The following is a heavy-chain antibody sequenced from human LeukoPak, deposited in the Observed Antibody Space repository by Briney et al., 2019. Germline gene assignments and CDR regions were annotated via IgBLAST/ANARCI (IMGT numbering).Heavy chain of an antibody. Sequence: PGGSLRLSCAASGFTVSGNSMSWVRQAPGKGLVWVSVIYTGGTTYYADSVKGRFTISRDNSKNTLYLQMNSLRAEDTAVYYCARDVAAPGGVYFDYWGQGTLVTVSS. CDR2: IYTGGTT. CDR1: GFTVSGNS. D-gene: IGHD3-16*01. CDR3: ARDVAAPGGVYFDY. V-gene: IGHV3-66*01. J-gene: IGHJ4*02.